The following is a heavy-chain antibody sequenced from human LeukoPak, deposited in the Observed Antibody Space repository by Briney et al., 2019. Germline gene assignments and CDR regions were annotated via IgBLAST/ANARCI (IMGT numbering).Heavy chain of an antibody. D-gene: IGHD7-27*01. CDR1: GFTFSSYW. CDR3: GRFTRSGDSVY. CDR2: IKQDGSEK. Sequence: PGGSLRLSCAASGFTFSSYWMSWVSQAPGKGLEWVANIKQDGSEKQYVDSVKGRFAISRDNAENSLYLQMNSLKAEDTAVYYCGRFTRSGDSVYWGQGTLVTVSS. V-gene: IGHV3-7*04. J-gene: IGHJ4*02.